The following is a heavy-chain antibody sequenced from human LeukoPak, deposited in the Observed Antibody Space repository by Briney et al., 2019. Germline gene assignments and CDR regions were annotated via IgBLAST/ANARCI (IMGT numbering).Heavy chain of an antibody. CDR3: ARGQSYDSSGYYSAFDY. V-gene: IGHV4-34*01. CDR1: GGSFSGYY. J-gene: IGHJ4*02. D-gene: IGHD3-22*01. Sequence: PSETLSLTCAVYGGSFSGYYWSWIRQPPGKGLEWIGEINHSGSTNYNPSLKSRVTISVDTSKNQFSLKLSSVTAADTAVYHCARGQSYDSSGYYSAFDYWGQGTLVTVSS. CDR2: INHSGST.